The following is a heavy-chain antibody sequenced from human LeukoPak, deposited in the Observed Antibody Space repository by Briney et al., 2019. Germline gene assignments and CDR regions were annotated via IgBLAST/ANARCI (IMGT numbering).Heavy chain of an antibody. CDR2: ISSSGSTI. Sequence: PGGSLRLSCAASGFTFSDYYMSWIRQAPGKGLEWVSYISSSGSTIYYADSVKGRFTISRDNAKNSLYLQMSSLRAEDTAVYYCARDTLAATATRYYSYYLMDVWGKGTTVTISS. V-gene: IGHV3-11*04. CDR1: GFTFSDYY. CDR3: ARDTLAATATRYYSYYLMDV. D-gene: IGHD6-13*01. J-gene: IGHJ6*03.